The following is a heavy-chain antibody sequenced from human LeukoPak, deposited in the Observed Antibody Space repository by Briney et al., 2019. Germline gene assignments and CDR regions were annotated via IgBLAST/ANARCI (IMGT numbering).Heavy chain of an antibody. CDR1: GGSFSGYY. CDR3: AREDYYFDY. V-gene: IGHV4-34*01. J-gene: IGHJ4*02. CDR2: INHSGST. D-gene: IGHD2-15*01. Sequence: SETLSLTCAVYGGSFSGYYWSWIRQPPGKGLEWIGEINHSGSTNYNPSLKSRVTISVDTSKNQFSLKLSSVTAADTAVYYCAREDYYFDYWGQGTLVTVSS.